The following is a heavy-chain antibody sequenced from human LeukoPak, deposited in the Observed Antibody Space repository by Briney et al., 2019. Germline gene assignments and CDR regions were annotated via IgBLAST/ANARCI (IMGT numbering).Heavy chain of an antibody. J-gene: IGHJ4*01. Sequence: ASVKVSCKASGYTFTSYYMHWVRQAPGQGLEWMGIINPSGGSTSYAQKFQGRVTMTRDMSTSTVYMELSSLRSEDTAVYDCARAFPPKRLHDYWGHGPLVTVSS. CDR2: INPSGGST. D-gene: IGHD6-25*01. V-gene: IGHV1-46*01. CDR3: ARAFPPKRLHDY. CDR1: GYTFTSYY.